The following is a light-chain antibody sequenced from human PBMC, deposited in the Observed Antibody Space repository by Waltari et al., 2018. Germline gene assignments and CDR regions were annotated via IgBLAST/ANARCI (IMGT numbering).Light chain of an antibody. J-gene: IGKJ1*01. CDR1: QSISKY. V-gene: IGKV3-20*01. CDR3: QKYEALPAT. Sequence: EIVLTQSPGTLSLSPGERATLSCRASQSISKYLVWYQQKPGQAPRLLIYEASIRATGIPDRFSGSGSGTDFSLISSRLDPEDFAVYYCQKYEALPATFGQGTKVEIK. CDR2: EAS.